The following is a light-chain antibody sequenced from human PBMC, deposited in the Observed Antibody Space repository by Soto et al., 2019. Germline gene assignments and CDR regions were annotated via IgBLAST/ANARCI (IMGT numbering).Light chain of an antibody. CDR2: GAS. Sequence: EVVLTQSPGTLSLSPGDRAALSRRASQSLRSYLAWYQQKPGQAPRLLIYGASTRLTGIPDRFIGSGSGTDFTLTISRLEPEDFAVYYCQQYDSSPRTFGQGTKVEIE. V-gene: IGKV3-20*01. CDR1: QSLRSY. CDR3: QQYDSSPRT. J-gene: IGKJ1*01.